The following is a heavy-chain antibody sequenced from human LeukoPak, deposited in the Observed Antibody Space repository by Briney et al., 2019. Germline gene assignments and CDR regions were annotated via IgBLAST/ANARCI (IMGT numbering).Heavy chain of an antibody. V-gene: IGHV4-39*01. CDR3: ARRRRPAYCGGDCYLSYYFDY. J-gene: IGHJ4*02. D-gene: IGHD2-21*02. Sequence: SETLSLTCTVSGGSISSSSYYWGWIRQPPGTGLEWIGSIYYSGSTYYNPSLKSRVTISVDTSKNQFSLKLSSVTAADTAVYYCARRRRPAYCGGDCYLSYYFDYWGQGTLVTVSS. CDR1: GGSISSSSYY. CDR2: IYYSGST.